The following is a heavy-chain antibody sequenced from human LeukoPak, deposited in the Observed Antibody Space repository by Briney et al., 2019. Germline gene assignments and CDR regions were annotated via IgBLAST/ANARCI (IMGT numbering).Heavy chain of an antibody. J-gene: IGHJ6*02. Sequence: PSETLSLTCTVSGGSISSYYWSWIRQPAGKGLEWIGYIYYSGSTNYNPSLKSRVTISVDTSKNQFSLKLSSVTAADTAVYYCARENGDYAYYYYGMDVWGQGTTVTVSS. V-gene: IGHV4-59*01. D-gene: IGHD4-17*01. CDR2: IYYSGST. CDR3: ARENGDYAYYYYGMDV. CDR1: GGSISSYY.